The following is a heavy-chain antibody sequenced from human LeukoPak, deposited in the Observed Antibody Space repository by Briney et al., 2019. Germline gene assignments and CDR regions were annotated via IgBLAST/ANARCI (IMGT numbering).Heavy chain of an antibody. D-gene: IGHD3-10*01. CDR2: IYYSGST. J-gene: IGHJ5*02. Sequence: PSETLSLTCTVSGGSISSYYWSWIRQPPGKGLQRIGYIYYSGSTNYNPSLKSRVTISVDTSKNQFSLKLSSVTAADTAVYYCARHILLWFGELSPNWFDPWGQGTLVTVSS. CDR1: GGSISSYY. CDR3: ARHILLWFGELSPNWFDP. V-gene: IGHV4-59*08.